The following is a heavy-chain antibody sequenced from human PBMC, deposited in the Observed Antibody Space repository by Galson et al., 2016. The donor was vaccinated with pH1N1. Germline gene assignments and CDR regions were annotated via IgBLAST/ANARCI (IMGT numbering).Heavy chain of an antibody. CDR1: GVTFSSYG. V-gene: IGHV3-30*02. CDR2: IRYDGSNK. CDR3: AKNQETRGGDCYWCSGFDY. D-gene: IGHD2-21*02. J-gene: IGHJ4*02. Sequence: SLRLSCAASGVTFSSYGMHWVRQAPGKGLEWVAFIRYDGSNKYYADSVKGRFTISRDSSKNTLYLQMNSLRAEDTAVYYCAKNQETRGGDCYWCSGFDYWGQGTLVTVSS.